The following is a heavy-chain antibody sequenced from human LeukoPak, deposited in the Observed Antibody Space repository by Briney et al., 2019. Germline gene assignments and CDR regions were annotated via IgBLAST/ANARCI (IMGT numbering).Heavy chain of an antibody. CDR3: ARDSPNPDNGNLDY. CDR1: GYTFTGYY. V-gene: IGHV1-69*04. J-gene: IGHJ4*02. D-gene: IGHD2-8*01. CDR2: IIPILGIA. Sequence: SVKVSCKASGYTFTGYYIHWVRQAPGQGLEWMGRIIPILGIANYAQKFQGRVTITADKSTSTAYMELSSLRSEDTAVYYCARDSPNPDNGNLDYWGQGTLVTVSS.